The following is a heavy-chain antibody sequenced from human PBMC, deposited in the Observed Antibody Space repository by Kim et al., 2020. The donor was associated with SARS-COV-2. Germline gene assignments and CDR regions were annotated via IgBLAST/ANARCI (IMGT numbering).Heavy chain of an antibody. CDR3: ARGSNGGGSSFSPFDY. V-gene: IGHV3-53*01. Sequence: GGSLRLSCAASGFTVSSNYMSWVRQAPGKGLEWVSVIYSGGSTYYADSVKGRFTISRDNSKNTLYLQMNSLRAEDTAVYYCARGSNGGGSSFSPFDYWGQGTLVTVSS. CDR2: IYSGGST. J-gene: IGHJ4*02. D-gene: IGHD6-13*01. CDR1: GFTVSSNY.